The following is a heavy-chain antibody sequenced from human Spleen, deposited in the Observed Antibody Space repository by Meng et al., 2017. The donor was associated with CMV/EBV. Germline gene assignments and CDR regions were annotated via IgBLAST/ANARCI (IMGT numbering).Heavy chain of an antibody. J-gene: IGHJ5*02. Sequence: YLFTSYDINWVRQATGQGLEWMGWMNPNSGQTGYAKKFQGRVSLTRNTSMRTAYMELSSLRSEDTAVYFCARTQSYYGSGTYNWFDPWGQGTLVTVSS. CDR3: ARTQSYYGSGTYNWFDP. CDR2: MNPNSGQT. CDR1: YLFTSYD. V-gene: IGHV1-8*01. D-gene: IGHD3-10*01.